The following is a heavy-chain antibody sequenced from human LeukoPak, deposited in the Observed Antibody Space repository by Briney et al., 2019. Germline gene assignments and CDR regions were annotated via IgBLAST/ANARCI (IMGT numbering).Heavy chain of an antibody. CDR2: IIPIFGTA. D-gene: IGHD4-23*01. CDR1: GGTFSSYA. Sequence: SVKVSCKTSGGTFSSYAISWVRQAPGQGLEWMGGIIPIFGTANYAQKLQGRVTMTTDTSTSTAYMELRSLRSDDTAVYYCARDRYGGNSILDYWGQGTLVTVSS. CDR3: ARDRYGGNSILDY. J-gene: IGHJ4*02. V-gene: IGHV1-69*05.